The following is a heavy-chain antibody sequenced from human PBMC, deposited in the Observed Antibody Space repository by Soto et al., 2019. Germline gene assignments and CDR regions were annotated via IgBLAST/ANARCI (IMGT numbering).Heavy chain of an antibody. CDR2: ISSRSSYI. V-gene: IGHV3-21*01. D-gene: IGHD2-2*01. Sequence: GSLRLSCAASGFTFSSYSMNWVRQAPGKGLEWVSSISSRSSYIYYADSVKGRFTISRDNAKNSLYLQMNSLSAEDTAVYYCARVLGCSSTSCYHDAFDIWGQGTMVTV. CDR1: GFTFSSYS. J-gene: IGHJ3*02. CDR3: ARVLGCSSTSCYHDAFDI.